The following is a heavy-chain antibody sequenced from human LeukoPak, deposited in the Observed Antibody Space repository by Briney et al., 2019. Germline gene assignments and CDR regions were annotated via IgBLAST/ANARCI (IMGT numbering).Heavy chain of an antibody. CDR3: GRGKSPAAVDD. D-gene: IGHD2-2*01. Sequence: GGSLRLSCTASGFTLSSYEMSWIRQAPGKGLEWVSSIDYSGGSTYYADSVKGRFTISRGNSKNTLYLQLNSLRVEDTALYYCGRGKSPAAVDDWGQGTLVTVPS. CDR1: GFTLSSYE. V-gene: IGHV3-23*01. J-gene: IGHJ4*02. CDR2: IDYSGGST.